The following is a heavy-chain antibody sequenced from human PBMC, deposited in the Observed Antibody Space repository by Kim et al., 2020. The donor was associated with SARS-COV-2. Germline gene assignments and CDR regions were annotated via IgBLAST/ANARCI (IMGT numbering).Heavy chain of an antibody. D-gene: IGHD1-1*01. CDR1: GGSISSSSYY. Sequence: SETLSLTCTVSGGSISSSSYYWGWIRQPPGKGLEWIGSIYYSGSTYYNPSLKSRVTISVDTSKKQFSLKLSSVTAADTAVYYCASQIQLERRGDAFDIWGQGTMVTVSS. CDR2: IYYSGST. V-gene: IGHV4-39*01. J-gene: IGHJ3*02. CDR3: ASQIQLERRGDAFDI.